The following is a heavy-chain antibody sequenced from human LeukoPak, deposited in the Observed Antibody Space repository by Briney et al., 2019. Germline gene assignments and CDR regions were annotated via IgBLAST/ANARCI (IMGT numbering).Heavy chain of an antibody. J-gene: IGHJ4*02. CDR2: IYYSGST. D-gene: IGHD6-6*01. Sequence: SETLSLTCTVSGGSISSYYWSWIRQPPGKGLEWTGYIYYSGSTNYNPSLKSRVTISVDTSKNQFSLKLSSVTAADTAVYYCARSEYSSSSGYFDYWGQGTLVTVSS. CDR1: GGSISSYY. CDR3: ARSEYSSSSGYFDY. V-gene: IGHV4-59*01.